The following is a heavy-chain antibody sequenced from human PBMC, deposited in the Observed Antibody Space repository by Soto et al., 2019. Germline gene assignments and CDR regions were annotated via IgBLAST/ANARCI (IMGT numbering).Heavy chain of an antibody. D-gene: IGHD2-15*01. CDR1: GGSISSGGYY. V-gene: IGHV4-31*03. CDR2: IYYSGST. CDR3: ARVLVYCSGGSCPLANRYYHYGMDV. Sequence: SETLSLTCTVSGGSISSGGYYWSWIRQHPGKGLEWIGYIYYSGSTYYNPSLKSRVTISVDTSKNQFSLKLSSVTAADTAVYYCARVLVYCSGGSCPLANRYYHYGMDVWGQGTTVTVSS. J-gene: IGHJ6*02.